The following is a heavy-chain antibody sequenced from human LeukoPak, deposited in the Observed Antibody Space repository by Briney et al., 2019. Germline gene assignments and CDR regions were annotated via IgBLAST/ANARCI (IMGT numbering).Heavy chain of an antibody. J-gene: IGHJ5*02. CDR2: MNPNSGNT. D-gene: IGHD6-13*01. Sequence: ASVKVSCKASGYTFTSYDINWVRQATGQGPEWMGWMNPNSGNTGYAQKFQGRVTITRNTSISTAYMELSSLRSEDTAVYYCERGPPSYSSSSYWFDPWGQGTLVTVSS. CDR3: ERGPPSYSSSSYWFDP. V-gene: IGHV1-8*03. CDR1: GYTFTSYD.